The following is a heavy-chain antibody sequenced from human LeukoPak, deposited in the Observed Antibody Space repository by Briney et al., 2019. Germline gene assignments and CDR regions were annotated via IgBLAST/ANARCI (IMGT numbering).Heavy chain of an antibody. Sequence: GRSLRLSCAASGFSFSDYGMHWVRQAPGEGLEWVAVIWHDGSLEYYLDAVKGRFIISRDNSKNTLSLQMNNLRAADTAVYYCARYQAGHHDVLDVWAQGTMVRVS. CDR2: IWHDGSLE. CDR1: GFSFSDYG. D-gene: IGHD2-2*01. V-gene: IGHV3-33*08. J-gene: IGHJ3*01. CDR3: ARYQAGHHDVLDV.